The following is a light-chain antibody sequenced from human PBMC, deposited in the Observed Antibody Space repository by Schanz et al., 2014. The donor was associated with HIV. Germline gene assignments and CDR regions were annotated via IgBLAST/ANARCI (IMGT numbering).Light chain of an antibody. V-gene: IGKV1-13*02. CDR3: QQSNTFPYT. CDR1: QGINSA. CDR2: DAS. Sequence: AIQLTQSPSSLSASVGDRVTITCRASQGINSALAWYQQKPGRPPKLLIYDASSLQSGVPPRFSGSGSGADFTLTISSLQPDDFATYYCQQSNTFPYTFGQGTKLEIK. J-gene: IGKJ2*01.